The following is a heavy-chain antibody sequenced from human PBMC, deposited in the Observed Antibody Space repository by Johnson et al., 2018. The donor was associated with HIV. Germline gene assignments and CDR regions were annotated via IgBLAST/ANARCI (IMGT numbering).Heavy chain of an antibody. V-gene: IGHV3-30-3*01. CDR3: AKDGMGGNYWYAFDI. Sequence: PGRSLRLSCAASGFTFSSYAMHWVRQAPGKGLEWVAVISYDGSNKYYTDSVKGRFTISRDNSKNTLYLQMNSLRAEDTAVYYCAKDGMGGNYWYAFDIWGQGTMVTVSS. J-gene: IGHJ3*02. CDR2: ISYDGSNK. D-gene: IGHD1-26*01. CDR1: GFTFSSYA.